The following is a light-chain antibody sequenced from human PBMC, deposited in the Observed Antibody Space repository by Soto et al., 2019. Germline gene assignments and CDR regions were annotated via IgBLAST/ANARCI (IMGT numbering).Light chain of an antibody. Sequence: ETVLTQSPRTLSLSPGENAPLSCRASQSVSSSSLAWYQQRPGQAPRLLIYGTSSRATGIPARFSGSGSGTDFTLTISSLEPEDSAVYYCQQHGTTFGQGTKVDIK. CDR2: GTS. CDR1: QSVSSSS. J-gene: IGKJ1*01. V-gene: IGKV3-20*01. CDR3: QQHGTT.